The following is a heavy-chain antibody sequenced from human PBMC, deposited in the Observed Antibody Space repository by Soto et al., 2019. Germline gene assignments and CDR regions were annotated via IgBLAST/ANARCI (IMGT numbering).Heavy chain of an antibody. J-gene: IGHJ6*02. CDR3: TSTIFGVAIPGGYYYGMDV. CDR2: IKNKAAGGTA. Sequence: PGGSLRLSCVASSFTFNNAWMNWVRQAPEKGLEWIGLIKNKAAGGTALYATSMKGRFTISRDDSKNTLYLQINNLKTEDTAVYYCTSTIFGVAIPGGYYYGMDVWGQGTTVTVSS. D-gene: IGHD3-3*01. CDR1: SFTFNNAW. V-gene: IGHV3-15*07.